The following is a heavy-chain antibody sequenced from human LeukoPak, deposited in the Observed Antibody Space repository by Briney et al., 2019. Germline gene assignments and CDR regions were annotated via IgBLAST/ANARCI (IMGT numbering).Heavy chain of an antibody. Sequence: SQTLSLTCAISGDSVTSNSAAWNWIRQSPSRGLEWLGRTYYRSKWYNDYAVSVKSRITINPDTSKNQFSLQLNSVTPEDTAVYYCARRDPYSSSWYPNAFDIWGQGTMVTVSS. D-gene: IGHD6-13*01. CDR1: GDSVTSNSAA. J-gene: IGHJ3*02. CDR2: TYYRSKWYN. V-gene: IGHV6-1*01. CDR3: ARRDPYSSSWYPNAFDI.